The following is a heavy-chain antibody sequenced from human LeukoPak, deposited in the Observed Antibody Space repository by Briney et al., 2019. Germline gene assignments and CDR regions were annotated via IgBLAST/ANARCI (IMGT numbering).Heavy chain of an antibody. V-gene: IGHV3-53*01. CDR2: IFSGGST. D-gene: IGHD5-18*01. J-gene: IGHJ4*02. CDR1: GFTVSSNY. CDR3: AREVRRGYNYGVFDY. Sequence: PGGSLRLSCAASGFTVSSNYMSWVRQAPGKGLEWVSVIFSGGSTYYADSVKGRFTISRDNSKNTLYLQVNSLRAEDTAVYYCAREVRRGYNYGVFDYWGQGTLVTVSS.